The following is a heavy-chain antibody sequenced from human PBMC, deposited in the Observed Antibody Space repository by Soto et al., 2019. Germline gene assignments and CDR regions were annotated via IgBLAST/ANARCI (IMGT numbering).Heavy chain of an antibody. CDR1: GYTLIELS. CDR2: FDPEDGET. Sequence: GASVKVSCKVSGYTLIELSMHWVRQAPGKGLEWMGGFDPEDGETIYAQKFQGRVTMTADTSTDTAYMELSSLRSEDTAVYYCATSIAVAHTGRYFDYWGQGTLVTVSS. J-gene: IGHJ4*02. CDR3: ATSIAVAHTGRYFDY. D-gene: IGHD6-19*01. V-gene: IGHV1-24*01.